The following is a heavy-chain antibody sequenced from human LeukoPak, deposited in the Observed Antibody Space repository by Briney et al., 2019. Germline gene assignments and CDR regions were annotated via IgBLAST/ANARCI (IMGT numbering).Heavy chain of an antibody. CDR3: ARVSGNSVYYYYYMDV. Sequence: SETLSLTCAVYGGSVSGYYWSWIRQPPGKGLEWIGSIYYSGSTYYNPSLKSRVTISVDTSKNQFSLKLSSVTAADTAVYYCARVSGNSVYYYYYMDVWGKGTTVTVSS. D-gene: IGHD4-23*01. CDR1: GGSVSGYY. CDR2: IYYSGST. J-gene: IGHJ6*03. V-gene: IGHV4-34*01.